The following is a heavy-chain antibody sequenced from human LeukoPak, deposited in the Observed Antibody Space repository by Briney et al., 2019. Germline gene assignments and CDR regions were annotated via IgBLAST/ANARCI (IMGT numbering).Heavy chain of an antibody. CDR1: GFTFRKYA. CDR3: AKDESRGYYYFDP. V-gene: IGHV3-23*01. CDR2: ISSSGGST. Sequence: GGSLRLSCAGSGFTFRKYAMSWVRQAPGKGLEWVSVISSSGGSTYYADSVKGRFTISRDNSKNTLYLQMNSLRAEDTAVYYCAKDESRGYYYFDPWGQATLVTVSS. D-gene: IGHD3-22*01. J-gene: IGHJ4*02.